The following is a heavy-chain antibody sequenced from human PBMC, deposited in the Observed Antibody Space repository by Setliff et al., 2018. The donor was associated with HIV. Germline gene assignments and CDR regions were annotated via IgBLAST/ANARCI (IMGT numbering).Heavy chain of an antibody. CDR2: MYTSGST. V-gene: IGHV4-4*07. J-gene: IGHJ4*02. CDR3: AREERKAPAWRSDFGLHTFDY. Sequence: PSETLSLTCIVSGASISSQYWSWIRQPAGKGLEWIGRMYTSGSTNYNPSLKSRVTISVDTSKRQFSLKLSSVTAADTAVYYCAREERKAPAWRSDFGLHTFDYWGQGTLVTVSS. CDR1: GASISSQY. D-gene: IGHD1-1*01.